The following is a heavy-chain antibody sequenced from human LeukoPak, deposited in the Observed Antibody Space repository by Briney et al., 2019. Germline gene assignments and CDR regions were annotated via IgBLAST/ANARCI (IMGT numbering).Heavy chain of an antibody. D-gene: IGHD2-2*01. CDR3: ARALIVVVPAARVNWFDP. CDR1: GGSFGGYY. CDR2: INHSGST. V-gene: IGHV4-34*01. Sequence: PSETLSLTCAVYGGSFGGYYWSWIRQPPGKGLEWIGEINHSGSTNYNPSLKSRVTISVDTSKNQFSLKLSSVTAADTAVYYCARALIVVVPAARVNWFDPWGQGTLVTVSS. J-gene: IGHJ5*02.